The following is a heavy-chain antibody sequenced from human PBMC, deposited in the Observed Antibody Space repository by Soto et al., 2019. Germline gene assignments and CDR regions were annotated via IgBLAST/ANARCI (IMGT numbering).Heavy chain of an antibody. Sequence: PSETLSLTCTVSGGSISSGDYYWSWIRQPPGKGLEWIGYIYYSGSTYYNPSLKSRVTISVDTSKNQFSLKLSSVTAADTAVNYCARGSTRGDYFDYWGQGTLVTVSS. CDR2: IYYSGST. D-gene: IGHD2-2*01. CDR3: ARGSTRGDYFDY. CDR1: GGSISSGDYY. V-gene: IGHV4-30-4*01. J-gene: IGHJ4*02.